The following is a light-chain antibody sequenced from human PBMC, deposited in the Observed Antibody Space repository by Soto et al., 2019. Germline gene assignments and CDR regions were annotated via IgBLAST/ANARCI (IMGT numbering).Light chain of an antibody. Sequence: QSVLTQPPSVSGSPGQMVTISCTGSSSNIGAGYDVHWYQQLPGTAPKLLIYGNSNRPSGVPDRFSGSKSGTSASLAITGLQAEDGADYYCQSYDSSLSGNYVFGTGTKVTVL. V-gene: IGLV1-40*01. CDR2: GNS. CDR3: QSYDSSLSGNYV. J-gene: IGLJ1*01. CDR1: SSNIGAGYD.